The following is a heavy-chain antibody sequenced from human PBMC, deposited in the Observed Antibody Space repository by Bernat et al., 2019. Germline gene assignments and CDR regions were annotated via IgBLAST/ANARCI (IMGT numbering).Heavy chain of an antibody. V-gene: IGHV3-48*03. CDR1: GFTFSSYE. CDR3: ARDPVTSSSWYDRPYYYGMDV. D-gene: IGHD6-13*01. Sequence: EVQLVESGGGLVQPGGSLRLSCAASGFTFSSYEMNWVRQAPGKGLEWVSYISSSGSTIYYADSVKGRFTISRDNAKNSLYLQMNSLRAEDTAVYYCARDPVTSSSWYDRPYYYGMDVWGQGTTVTVSS. J-gene: IGHJ6*02. CDR2: ISSSGSTI.